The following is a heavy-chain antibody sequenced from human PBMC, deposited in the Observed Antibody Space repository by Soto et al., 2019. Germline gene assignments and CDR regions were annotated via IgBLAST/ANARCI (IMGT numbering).Heavy chain of an antibody. D-gene: IGHD5-18*01. Sequence: QLQLQESGPGLVKPSETLSLTCTVSGGSISSSSYYWGWIRQPPGKGLEWIGSIYYSGSTYYNPSLKSRVTISVDTSKNQFSLKLSSVTAADTAVYYCARRQFGRYSYGYSVGYFDYWGQGTLVTVSS. V-gene: IGHV4-39*01. CDR2: IYYSGST. CDR3: ARRQFGRYSYGYSVGYFDY. CDR1: GGSISSSSYY. J-gene: IGHJ4*02.